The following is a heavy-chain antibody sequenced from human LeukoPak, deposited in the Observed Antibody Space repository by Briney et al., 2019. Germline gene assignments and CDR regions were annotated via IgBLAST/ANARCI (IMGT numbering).Heavy chain of an antibody. V-gene: IGHV1-18*01. J-gene: IGHJ5*02. CDR1: GYTFTSYG. D-gene: IGHD5-12*01. CDR2: ISAYNGNT. Sequence: GASVKVSCKASGYTFTSYGISWVRQAPGQGLEWMGWISAYNGNTNYAQKLQGRVTMTTDTSTSTAYMELRSLRSDDTAVYYLAGDPAVDGSRLPLARSDPGGKETLVTV. CDR3: AGDPAVDGSRLPLARSDP.